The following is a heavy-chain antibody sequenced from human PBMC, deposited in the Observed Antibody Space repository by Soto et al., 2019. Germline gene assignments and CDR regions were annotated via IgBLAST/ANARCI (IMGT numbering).Heavy chain of an antibody. CDR3: ARGVASDY. Sequence: EVQLVESGGGLVQPGGSLRLSCAASGFTFSSYDMHWVRQTTGKGLEWVSGIGAAGDTYYPGSVKGRFTISRENAKNSLYLQMNSLRDDDTAVYYCARGVASDYWGQGTLVTVSS. D-gene: IGHD3-3*01. CDR1: GFTFSSYD. V-gene: IGHV3-13*01. CDR2: IGAAGDT. J-gene: IGHJ4*02.